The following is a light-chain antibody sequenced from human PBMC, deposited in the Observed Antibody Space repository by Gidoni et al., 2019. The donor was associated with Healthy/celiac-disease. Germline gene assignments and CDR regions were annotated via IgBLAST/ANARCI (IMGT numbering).Light chain of an antibody. CDR1: QSVSSSY. CDR3: QQYGSSPLT. J-gene: IGKJ4*01. CDR2: GAS. Sequence: VLTQSPGTLSLSPGESATLSCRASQSVSSSYLAWYQQKPGQAPRLLIYGASSRATGIPYRFSGSGSGTDFTLTISRLEPEDFAVYYCQQYGSSPLTFGGGTKVEIK. V-gene: IGKV3-20*01.